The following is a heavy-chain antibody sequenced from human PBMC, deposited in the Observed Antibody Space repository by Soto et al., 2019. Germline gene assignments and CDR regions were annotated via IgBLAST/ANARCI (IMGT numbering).Heavy chain of an antibody. V-gene: IGHV3-72*01. CDR1: GGTFSDHY. J-gene: IGHJ6*02. Sequence: SLRLSCAASGGTFSDHYRDWLRQAPGKGLEWVGGLTNKVTSYATHYAAYVRGRFPISRHDSKKSVFLKLSSSKNEDTAVSYCVSHAGYDREHPFYSYYAMDVWGQGTTVTVSS. CDR3: VSHAGYDREHPFYSYYAMDV. D-gene: IGHD5-12*01. CDR2: LTNKVTSYAT.